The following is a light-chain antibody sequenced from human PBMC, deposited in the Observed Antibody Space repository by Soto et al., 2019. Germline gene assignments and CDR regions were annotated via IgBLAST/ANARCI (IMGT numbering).Light chain of an antibody. CDR2: LGS. V-gene: IGKV2-28*01. J-gene: IGKJ1*01. CDR1: QSLLHSNGYNY. Sequence: VMTQSPLSLPVTPGEPASSSCRSSQSLLHSNGYNYLDWYLQKPGQSPQLLIYLGSNRSSGVHDRLRGSGSGTDCTLKISRVEAEDVGVYYCMQALQTPAFGQGTKVEIK. CDR3: MQALQTPA.